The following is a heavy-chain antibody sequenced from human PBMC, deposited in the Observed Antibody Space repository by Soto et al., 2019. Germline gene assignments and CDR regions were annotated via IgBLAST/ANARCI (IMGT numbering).Heavy chain of an antibody. J-gene: IGHJ4*02. CDR3: ARDSRYYDSSDYFDY. D-gene: IGHD3-22*01. V-gene: IGHV3-48*03. CDR1: GFTFSSYE. Sequence: LRLSCAASGFTFSSYEMNWVRQAPGKGLEWVSYISSSGSTIYYADSVKGRFTISRDNAKNSLYLQINSLRAEDTAVYYCARDSRYYDSSDYFDYWGQGTLVTVSS. CDR2: ISSSGSTI.